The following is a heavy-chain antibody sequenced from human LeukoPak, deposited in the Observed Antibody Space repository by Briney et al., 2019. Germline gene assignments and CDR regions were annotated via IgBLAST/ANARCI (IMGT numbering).Heavy chain of an antibody. CDR2: ISYDGSNK. D-gene: IGHD2-15*01. CDR3: ASPKVGNYYGMDV. J-gene: IGHJ6*02. V-gene: IGHV3-30-3*01. CDR1: GFTSSSYA. Sequence: GGSLRLSCAASGFTSSSYAMHWVHQAPGKGLEWVAVISYDGSNKYYADSVKGRFTISRDNSKNTLYLQMNSLRAEDTAVYYCASPKVGNYYGMDVWGQGTTVTVSS.